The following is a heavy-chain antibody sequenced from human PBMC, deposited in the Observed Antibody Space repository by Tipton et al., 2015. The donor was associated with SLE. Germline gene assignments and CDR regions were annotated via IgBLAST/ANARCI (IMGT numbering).Heavy chain of an antibody. J-gene: IGHJ6*03. Sequence: TLSLTCAVYGGSFSGYYWSWIRQPPGKGLEWIGEINHSGSTNYNPSLKSRVTISVDTSKNQFSPKLSSVTAADTAVYYCARSQQLSYMDVWGKGTTVTVSS. CDR2: INHSGST. CDR1: GGSFSGYY. CDR3: ARSQQLSYMDV. V-gene: IGHV4-34*01. D-gene: IGHD6-13*01.